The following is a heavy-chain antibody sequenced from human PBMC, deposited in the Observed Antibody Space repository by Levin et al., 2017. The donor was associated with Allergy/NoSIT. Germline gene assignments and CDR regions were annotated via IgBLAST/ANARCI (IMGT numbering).Heavy chain of an antibody. CDR2: INPNSGGT. CDR1: GYTFTGYY. J-gene: IGHJ4*02. CDR3: ARDPGVGWELAVDY. Sequence: WASVKVSCKASGYTFTGYYMHWVRQAPGQGLEWMGWINPNSGGTNYAQKFQGRVTMTRDTSISTAYMELSRLRSDDTAVYYCARDPGVGWELAVDYWGQGTLVTVSS. D-gene: IGHD1-26*01. V-gene: IGHV1-2*02.